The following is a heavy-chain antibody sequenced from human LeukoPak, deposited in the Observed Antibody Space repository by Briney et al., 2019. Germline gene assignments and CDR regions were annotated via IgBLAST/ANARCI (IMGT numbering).Heavy chain of an antibody. CDR2: IWYDGSNK. J-gene: IGHJ4*02. D-gene: IGHD4-17*01. V-gene: IGHV3-33*01. Sequence: GGSLRLSCAASGFTFSSYGMRWVRQAPGKGLEWVAVIWYDGSNKYYADSVKGRFTISRDNSKNTLYLQMNSLRAEDTAVYYCARDGAYGADVSGLDYWGQGTLVTVSS. CDR1: GFTFSSYG. CDR3: ARDGAYGADVSGLDY.